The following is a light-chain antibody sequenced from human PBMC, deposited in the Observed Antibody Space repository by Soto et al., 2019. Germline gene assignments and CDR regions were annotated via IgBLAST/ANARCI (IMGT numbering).Light chain of an antibody. CDR2: EVT. Sequence: QSALTQPASVSGSPGQSITISCIGTSSDVGAYNYVSWYQQHPGKAPKLMIYEVTNRPSGVSDRFSGSRSGNTASLTISGLQAEDEADYYCSSCTTSLSWVFGGGTQLTVL. CDR3: SSCTTSLSWV. CDR1: SSDVGAYNY. V-gene: IGLV2-14*01. J-gene: IGLJ3*02.